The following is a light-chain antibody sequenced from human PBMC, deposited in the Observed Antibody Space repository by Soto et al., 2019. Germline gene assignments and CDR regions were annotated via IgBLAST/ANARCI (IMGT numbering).Light chain of an antibody. V-gene: IGKV3-15*01. CDR2: AAS. Sequence: EIVMTQSPATLSVSPGEWATLSCRASQSVRSNLAWYQQKPGQAPRLLIYAASTRATGIPARFSGSGSGTEFTLPIVSLQSEDFALYYCQQYNNWPRTFGQGTKVEI. CDR1: QSVRSN. J-gene: IGKJ1*01. CDR3: QQYNNWPRT.